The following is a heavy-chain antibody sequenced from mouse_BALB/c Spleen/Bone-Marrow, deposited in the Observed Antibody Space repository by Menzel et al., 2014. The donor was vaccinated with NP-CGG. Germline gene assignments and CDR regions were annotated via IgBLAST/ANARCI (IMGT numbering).Heavy chain of an antibody. CDR1: GYTFTTYW. D-gene: IGHD1-3*01. J-gene: IGHJ3*01. CDR3: ARGGDNYAWFPY. V-gene: IGHV1-69*02. Sequence: QVQLQQPGAEFVKPGASVKLSCKASGYTFTTYWMHWVKQRPGQGLGWIGQIDPSDSYTNYSQKFKGKATLTVDKSSSTAYMQLSSLSSEDSAAYYCARGGDNYAWFPYWGQGTLVTVSA. CDR2: IDPSDSYT.